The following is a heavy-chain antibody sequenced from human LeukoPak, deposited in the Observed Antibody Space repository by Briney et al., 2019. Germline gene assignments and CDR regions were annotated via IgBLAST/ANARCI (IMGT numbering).Heavy chain of an antibody. CDR3: ATSESQTRFDY. Sequence: GESLKISCKGSEYSFTTHWICWVRQMPGKGLDWMGIIFPGDSDTTYSPSFQGQVTISADKSTSTAYLQWNSLKASDTAIYYCATSESQTRFDYWGQGTLATVSS. CDR1: EYSFTTHW. V-gene: IGHV5-51*01. J-gene: IGHJ4*02. CDR2: IFPGDSDT. D-gene: IGHD1/OR15-1a*01.